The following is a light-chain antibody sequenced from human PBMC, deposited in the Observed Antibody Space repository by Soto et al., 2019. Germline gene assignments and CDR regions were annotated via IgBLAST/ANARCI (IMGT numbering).Light chain of an antibody. J-gene: IGLJ3*02. CDR1: TSDIAGYNY. Sequence: QSVLAQPASVSGSPGQSITISCTGTTSDIAGYNYVSWYQQHPGKAPKLIIHEVTNRLSGVSGRFSGSKSGNTAFLTISGIQAEDEAVYYSCSHSSSITWMFGGGPQLTVL. V-gene: IGLV2-14*03. CDR2: EVT. CDR3: CSHSSSITWM.